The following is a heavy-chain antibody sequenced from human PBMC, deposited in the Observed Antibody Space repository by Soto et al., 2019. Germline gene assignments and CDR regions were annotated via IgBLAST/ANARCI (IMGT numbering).Heavy chain of an antibody. CDR1: DVSVSSGSYY. J-gene: IGHJ6*02. CDR3: ATTPLTGYYSYYGLDV. D-gene: IGHD3-9*01. V-gene: IGHV4-61*01. CDR2: IYYSGST. Sequence: SETLSLTCTVSDVSVSSGSYYLRWLRQPPGKGLEWIGYIYYSGSTNYNPSLKSRVTISVDTSKNQFSLKLSSVTAADTAVYYCATTPLTGYYSYYGLDVWGQGTTVTVSS.